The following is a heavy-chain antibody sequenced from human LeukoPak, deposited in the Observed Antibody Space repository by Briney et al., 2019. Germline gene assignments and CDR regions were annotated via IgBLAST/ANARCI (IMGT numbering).Heavy chain of an antibody. CDR3: TRHWDTAMGDGYDY. D-gene: IGHD5-18*01. J-gene: IGHJ4*02. CDR2: IRSKANSYAT. Sequence: PGGSLRLSCAASGFTFSGSAMHWVRQASGKGLEWVGRIRSKANSYATAYAASVKRRFTISRDDSKNTAYLQMNSLKTEDTAVYYCTRHWDTAMGDGYDYWGQGTLVTVSS. V-gene: IGHV3-73*01. CDR1: GFTFSGSA.